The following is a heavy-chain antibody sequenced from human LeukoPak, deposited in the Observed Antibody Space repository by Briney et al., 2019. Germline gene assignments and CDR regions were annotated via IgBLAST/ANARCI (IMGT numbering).Heavy chain of an antibody. CDR2: TNPNSGGT. V-gene: IGHV1-2*06. CDR1: GYTSTGYY. J-gene: IGHJ6*02. CDR3: ARVEEAYYYYGMDV. Sequence: ASVKVSCKASGYTSTGYYMHWVRQAPGQGLEWMGRTNPNSGGTNYAQKFQGRVTMTRDTSISTAYMELSRLRSDDTAVYYCARVEEAYYYYGMDVWGQGTTVTVSS.